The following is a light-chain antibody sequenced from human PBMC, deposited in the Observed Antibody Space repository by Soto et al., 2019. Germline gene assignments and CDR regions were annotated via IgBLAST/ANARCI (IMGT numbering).Light chain of an antibody. CDR2: AAS. J-gene: IGKJ3*01. V-gene: IGKV1-6*01. Sequence: AIQMTQSPSSLSASVGDRVTITCRASQGIRNDLDWFQQKPGKAPKLLIYAASNLQSGVPARFSGRGSGTDFTLTISSXQPEDFATYYCLQKYFYPFTFGPGTKVDIK. CDR3: LQKYFYPFT. CDR1: QGIRND.